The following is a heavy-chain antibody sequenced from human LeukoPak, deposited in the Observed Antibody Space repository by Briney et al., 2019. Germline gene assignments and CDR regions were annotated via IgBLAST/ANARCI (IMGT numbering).Heavy chain of an antibody. CDR3: TQYTYGFFQY. J-gene: IGHJ4*02. V-gene: IGHV3-30*02. Sequence: GSLRLSWAGSGFTFSCYCMHLVRPAPGKGLEWVAFIRYDGSNKYYADSVKGRFTISRDNSKNTLYLQMNSLKTEDTAVYYCTQYTYGFFQYWGQGTLVTVSS. CDR2: IRYDGSNK. D-gene: IGHD5-18*01. CDR1: GFTFSCYC.